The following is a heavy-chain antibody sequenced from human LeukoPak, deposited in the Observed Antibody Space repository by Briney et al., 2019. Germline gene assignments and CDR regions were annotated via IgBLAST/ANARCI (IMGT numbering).Heavy chain of an antibody. Sequence: PGGSLRLSCAASGFTFTYFTMTWVRQALGKGLEWVSGISGSDSSTYSADSVKGRFTISRDDSQNTLYLHMNSLRAEDTAIYYCARVSALRSSGWFGVFDFWGQGTQVTVSS. D-gene: IGHD6-19*01. CDR2: ISGSDSST. CDR3: ARVSALRSSGWFGVFDF. J-gene: IGHJ4*02. V-gene: IGHV3-23*01. CDR1: GFTFTYFT.